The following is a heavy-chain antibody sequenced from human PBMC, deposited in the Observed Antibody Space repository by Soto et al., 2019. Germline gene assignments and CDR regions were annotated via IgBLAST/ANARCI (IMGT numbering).Heavy chain of an antibody. Sequence: TSETLSLTCTVSGGSISSYYWSWIRQPPGKGLEWIGYIYYSGSTNYNPSLKSRVTISVDTSKNQFSLKLSSVTAADTAVYYCARVGDDIVATSWYFDYWGQGTLVTVSS. CDR1: GGSISSYY. J-gene: IGHJ4*02. CDR2: IYYSGST. D-gene: IGHD5-12*01. CDR3: ARVGDDIVATSWYFDY. V-gene: IGHV4-59*01.